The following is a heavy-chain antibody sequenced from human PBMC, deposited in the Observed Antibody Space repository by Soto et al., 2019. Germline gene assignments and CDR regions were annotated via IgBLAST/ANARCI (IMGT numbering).Heavy chain of an antibody. V-gene: IGHV1-46*03. CDR2: INPSGGST. CDR3: TRAPSYGGFDI. D-gene: IGHD4-17*01. J-gene: IGHJ3*02. Sequence: ASVKVSCKASGYTFTSYYIHWVRQAPGQGLEWMGIINPSGGSTTYAQKFQGRVTMTRDTSTSTVYMELSSLSSEDTAVYYCTRAPSYGGFDIWGQGTMVTVSS. CDR1: GYTFTSYY.